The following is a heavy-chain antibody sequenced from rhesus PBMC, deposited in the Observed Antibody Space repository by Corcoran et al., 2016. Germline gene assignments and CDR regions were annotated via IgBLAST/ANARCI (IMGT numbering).Heavy chain of an antibody. Sequence: QVQLQESGPGLVKPSETLSLTCAVSGGSFSRSWWSWLRQPPGKGLEGIGEIKGNSGSNNDNPAHKSRGNMSKDASKNQFSLKLSSGTAAETAVDYGASFTIVGGRGFDVWGPGVLVTVSS. CDR2: IKGNSGSN. V-gene: IGHV4-80*01. CDR3: ASFTIVGGRGFDV. D-gene: IGHD3-16*01. J-gene: IGHJ5-1*01. CDR1: GGSFSRSW.